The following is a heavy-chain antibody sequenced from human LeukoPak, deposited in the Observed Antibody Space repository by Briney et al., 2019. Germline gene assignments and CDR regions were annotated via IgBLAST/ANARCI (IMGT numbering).Heavy chain of an antibody. CDR3: ASRDGYNYREEYFDY. Sequence: SETLSLTCTVSGGSISSSSYYWGWIRQPPGKGLEWIGSIYYSGSTYYNPSLKSRVTISVDTSKNQFSLKLSSVTAADTAVYYCASRDGYNYREEYFDYWGQGTLVTVSS. D-gene: IGHD5-24*01. J-gene: IGHJ4*02. CDR1: GGSISSSSYY. V-gene: IGHV4-39*07. CDR2: IYYSGST.